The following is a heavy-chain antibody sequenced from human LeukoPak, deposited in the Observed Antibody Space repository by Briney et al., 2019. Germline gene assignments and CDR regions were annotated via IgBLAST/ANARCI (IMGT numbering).Heavy chain of an antibody. CDR1: GFTFCTSA. CDR3: AKGVITGTTPQPFDY. D-gene: IGHD1-7*01. CDR2: MSASGGST. V-gene: IGHV3-23*01. J-gene: IGHJ4*02. Sequence: SGGSLSLSCAASGFTFCTSAMNWARPAPGKGREWVAGMSASGGSTYYADSVKGRFTISRDNSKNTLYLQMNSLRAEDTAIYFCAKGVITGTTPQPFDYWGQGTLVTVSS.